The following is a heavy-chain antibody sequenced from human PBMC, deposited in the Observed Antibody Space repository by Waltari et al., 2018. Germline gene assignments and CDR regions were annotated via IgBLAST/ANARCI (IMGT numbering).Heavy chain of an antibody. CDR1: GGSISSYS. V-gene: IGHV4-4*07. Sequence: QVQLQESGPGLVQPSETLSLTCPVSGGSISSYSWSCIRHPAGKGLEWIGRIYTSGSTNYNPALKSRVTMSVDTSKNQFSLKLSSVTAADTAVYYCAREGFDYYDSSGYYSVDYWGQGTLVTGSS. CDR2: IYTSGST. CDR3: AREGFDYYDSSGYYSVDY. J-gene: IGHJ4*02. D-gene: IGHD3-22*01.